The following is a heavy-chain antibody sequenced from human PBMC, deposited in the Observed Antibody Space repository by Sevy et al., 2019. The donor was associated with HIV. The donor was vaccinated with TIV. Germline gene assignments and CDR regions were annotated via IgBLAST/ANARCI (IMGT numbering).Heavy chain of an antibody. CDR1: GFSFSSYA. Sequence: GGSLRLSCAASGFSFSSYAMSWVRQAPGKGLEWVSGISGSGITTYYADSVKGRFTISRDNSKNTLHLQMNSLRVEDTAVYYCARDRSTTWINYFFDFWGQGTLVTVSS. CDR2: ISGSGITT. V-gene: IGHV3-23*01. D-gene: IGHD2-2*01. J-gene: IGHJ4*02. CDR3: ARDRSTTWINYFFDF.